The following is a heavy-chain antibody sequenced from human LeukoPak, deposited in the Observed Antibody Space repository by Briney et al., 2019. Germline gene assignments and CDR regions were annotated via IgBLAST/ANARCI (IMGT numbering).Heavy chain of an antibody. V-gene: IGHV4-61*02. Sequence: SETLSLTCTVSGGSISSGSYYWSWIRQPAGKGLEWIGRIYTSGSTNYNPSLKSRVTISVDRSKNQFSLKLSSVTAADTAVYYCARVALGLDYFDYWGQGTLVTVSS. CDR2: IYTSGST. J-gene: IGHJ4*02. CDR3: ARVALGLDYFDY. CDR1: GGSISSGSYY. D-gene: IGHD3/OR15-3a*01.